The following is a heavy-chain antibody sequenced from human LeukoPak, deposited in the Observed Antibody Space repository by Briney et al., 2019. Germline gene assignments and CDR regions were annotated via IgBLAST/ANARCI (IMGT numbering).Heavy chain of an antibody. CDR2: IYTSGST. CDR3: ARVYGSPLRYMDV. Sequence: SETLSLTCTVSGGSISSGSYYWSWIRQPAGKGLEWIGRIYTSGSTNYNPSLKSRVTISVDTSKNQFSLKLSSVTAADTAVYYCARVYGSPLRYMDVWGKGTTVTVSS. V-gene: IGHV4-61*02. D-gene: IGHD1-26*01. CDR1: GGSISSGSYY. J-gene: IGHJ6*03.